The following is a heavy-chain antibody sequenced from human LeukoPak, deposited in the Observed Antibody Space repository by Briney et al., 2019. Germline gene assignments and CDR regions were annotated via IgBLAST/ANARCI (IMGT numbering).Heavy chain of an antibody. D-gene: IGHD3-9*01. CDR3: AVWVLTGYYMYYMDV. CDR2: ISAYNGNT. Sequence: GASVKVSCKASGYTFTSYGISWVRQAPGQGLEWMGWISAYNGNTNYAQKLQGRVTMTTDTSTSTAYMELRSLRSDDTAVYYCAVWVLTGYYMYYMDVWGKGTTVTVSS. J-gene: IGHJ6*03. V-gene: IGHV1-18*01. CDR1: GYTFTSYG.